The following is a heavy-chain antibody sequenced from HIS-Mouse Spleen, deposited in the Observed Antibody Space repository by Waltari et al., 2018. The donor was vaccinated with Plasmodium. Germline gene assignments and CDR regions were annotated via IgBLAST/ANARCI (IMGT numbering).Heavy chain of an antibody. CDR3: AREDILTGYYNDYWYFDL. CDR2: ISSSNSYI. J-gene: IGHJ2*01. V-gene: IGHV3-21*01. D-gene: IGHD3-9*01. Sequence: EVQLVESGGGLVKPGGSLRLSGAASGFTFRSYSMNWVRQAPGKGLEWVSSISSSNSYIYYADSVKGRFTISRDNAKNSLYLQMNSLRAEDTAVYYCAREDILTGYYNDYWYFDLWGRGTLVTVSS. CDR1: GFTFRSYS.